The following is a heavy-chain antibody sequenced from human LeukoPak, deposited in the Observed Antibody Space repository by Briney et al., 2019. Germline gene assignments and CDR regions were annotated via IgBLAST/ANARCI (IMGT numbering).Heavy chain of an antibody. CDR2: IYYSGST. V-gene: IGHV4-59*01. D-gene: IGHD2-21*02. CDR3: ARVDGTAYYAMDV. Sequence: KPSETLSLTCTVSGDSISNYYWSWIRQPPGKGLEWIGFIYYSGSTNYSPSLKSRVTISVGTSKNQFSLRLNSVTAADTAVYYCARVDGTAYYAMDVWGQGTTVTVSS. J-gene: IGHJ6*02. CDR1: GDSISNYY.